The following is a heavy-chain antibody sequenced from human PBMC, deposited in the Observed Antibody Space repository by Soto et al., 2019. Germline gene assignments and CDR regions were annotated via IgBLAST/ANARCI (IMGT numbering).Heavy chain of an antibody. CDR3: ARGEQSGYSYGSSDY. Sequence: EVQLVESGGGLVQPGGSLRLYCAASGFTFSSYWMHWVRQAPGKGRVWVSRINSDGSSTSYADSVKGRFTISRDNAKNKLYLQMNSLSAEDTAVYYCARGEQSGYSYGSSDYWGQGTLVTVSS. CDR1: GFTFSSYW. V-gene: IGHV3-74*01. CDR2: INSDGSST. D-gene: IGHD5-18*01. J-gene: IGHJ4*02.